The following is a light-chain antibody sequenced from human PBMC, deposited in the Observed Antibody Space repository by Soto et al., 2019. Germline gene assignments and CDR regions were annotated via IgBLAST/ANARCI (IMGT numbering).Light chain of an antibody. CDR3: QQYDSSPRT. V-gene: IGKV3-20*01. J-gene: IGKJ1*01. CDR1: HSVSSSY. CDR2: RTS. Sequence: EIVFTQSPGTLSLPPGERATLSCSASHSVSSSYLAWYQQKPGQAPRLLIYRTSNRATGIPDRFSGSGSGTDFTLTISRLEPEDFAVYWCQQYDSSPRTFGQGTKXXIK.